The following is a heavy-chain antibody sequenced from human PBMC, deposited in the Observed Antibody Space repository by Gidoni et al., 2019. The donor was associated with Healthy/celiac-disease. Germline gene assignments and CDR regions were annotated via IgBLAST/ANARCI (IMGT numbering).Heavy chain of an antibody. CDR2: ISYDGSNK. D-gene: IGHD1-26*01. CDR3: ARDPGGSYLTHYGMDV. J-gene: IGHJ6*02. V-gene: IGHV3-30-3*01. Sequence: QVQLVESGGGVVKPGRYLRLSCAASGFTFRSYAMHWVRQAPGKGLEWLAVISYDGSNKYYTDSVKGRFTISRDNSKNTLYLQMNSLRAEDTAVYYCARDPGGSYLTHYGMDVWGQGTTVTVSS. CDR1: GFTFRSYA.